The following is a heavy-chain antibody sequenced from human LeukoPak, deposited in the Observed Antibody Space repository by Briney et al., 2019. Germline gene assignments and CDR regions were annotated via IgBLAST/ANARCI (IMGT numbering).Heavy chain of an antibody. CDR1: GFAFSGYW. CDR3: ARLGGSYYTY. V-gene: IGHV3-7*01. Sequence: PGGSLRLSCVASGFAFSGYWMTWVRQAPGKGLEWVANIKQDGGEEYYVDSVKGRFTISRDNAKNSLFLQMNSLRVEDTAVYYCARLGGSYYTYWGQGTLVTVSS. D-gene: IGHD1-26*01. CDR2: IKQDGGEE. J-gene: IGHJ4*02.